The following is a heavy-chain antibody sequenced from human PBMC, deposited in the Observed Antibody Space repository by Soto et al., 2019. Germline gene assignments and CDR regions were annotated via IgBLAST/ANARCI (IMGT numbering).Heavy chain of an antibody. V-gene: IGHV1-69*06. J-gene: IGHJ6*02. CDR3: ARGDDFDYYYGVDV. CDR1: GGTFSSHA. D-gene: IGHD3-16*01. Sequence: SVKVSCKASGGTFSSHAVGWVRQAPGHGLEWMGGIIPMFGTANYAQKFQGRVTTTADKSTNTAYMELSSLTSEDTAVYYCARGDDFDYYYGVDVWGQGTTVTVSS. CDR2: IIPMFGTA.